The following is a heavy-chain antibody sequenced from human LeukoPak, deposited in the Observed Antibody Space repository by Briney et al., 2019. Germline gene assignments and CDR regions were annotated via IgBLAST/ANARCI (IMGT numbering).Heavy chain of an antibody. J-gene: IGHJ4*02. V-gene: IGHV3-23*01. D-gene: IGHD7-27*01. CDR2: ITTSDGNT. CDR3: AKDGGLWVSAHWGDS. Sequence: GGSLRLSCATSGFTFSNAWMNWVRQAPGKGLEWVSTITTSDGNTYYADSVKGRFTVSRDNSKNTLFLQMNSLRAEDTAVYYCAKDGGLWVSAHWGDSWGRGTLVTVSS. CDR1: GFTFSNAW.